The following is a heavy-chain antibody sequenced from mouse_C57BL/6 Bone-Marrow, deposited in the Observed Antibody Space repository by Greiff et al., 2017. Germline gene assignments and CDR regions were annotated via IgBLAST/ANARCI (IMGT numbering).Heavy chain of an antibody. CDR2: INPNNGGT. CDR1: GYTFTDYN. D-gene: IGHD1-1*01. V-gene: IGHV1-18*01. CDR3: ARRGTVAPWFAY. Sequence: VQLKESGPELVKPGASVKIPCKASGYTFTDYNMDWVKQSHGKSLEWIGDINPNNGGTIYNQKFKGKATLTVDKSSSTAYMELRSLTSEDTAVYYCARRGTVAPWFAYWGQGTLVTVSA. J-gene: IGHJ3*01.